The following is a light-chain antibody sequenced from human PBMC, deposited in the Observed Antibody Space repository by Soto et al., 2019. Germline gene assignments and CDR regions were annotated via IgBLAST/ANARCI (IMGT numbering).Light chain of an antibody. Sequence: DIQMTQSPSSLSASVGDRVTITCQASQDISNYLNWYQQKPGKAPKLLIYAASSLQSGVPSRFSGSGSGTDFTLTISSLQPEDFATYYCQQSYSFGPGTKVDIK. CDR3: QQSYS. CDR1: QDISNY. V-gene: IGKV1-39*01. J-gene: IGKJ3*01. CDR2: AAS.